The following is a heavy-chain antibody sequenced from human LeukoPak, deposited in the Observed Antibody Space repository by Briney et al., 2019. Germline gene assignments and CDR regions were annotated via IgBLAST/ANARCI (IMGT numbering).Heavy chain of an antibody. Sequence: ASVKDSCKASGYTFTSYVINWVRQATGQGLEWMGRMNTNSGNTGYAQKFQGRVTMTRNTSISTAYMELSSMRSEDTAVYYCARRYRRDGYNLLGYWGQGTLVTVSS. CDR2: MNTNSGNT. J-gene: IGHJ4*02. CDR1: GYTFTSYV. CDR3: ARRYRRDGYNLLGY. D-gene: IGHD5-24*01. V-gene: IGHV1-8*01.